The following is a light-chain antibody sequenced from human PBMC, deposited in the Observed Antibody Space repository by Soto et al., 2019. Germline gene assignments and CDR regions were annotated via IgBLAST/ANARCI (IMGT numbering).Light chain of an antibody. J-gene: IGKJ3*01. CDR3: QHYYCTPPT. Sequence: NVVTQSPASLSFVLAERATINCKSSKSVLYSPNNKNFLACYQQNPGQPPKLLIDWSSTRESGVPDRIGGGWSATDFILTISSQSDDFAAVYCRQHYYCTPPTFGHGTKVDIK. CDR1: KSVLYSPNNKNF. CDR2: WSS. V-gene: IGKV4-1*01.